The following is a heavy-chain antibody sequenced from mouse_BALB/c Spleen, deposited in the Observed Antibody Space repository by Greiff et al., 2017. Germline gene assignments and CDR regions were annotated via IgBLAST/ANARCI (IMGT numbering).Heavy chain of an antibody. Sequence: QVHVKQSGAELAKPGASVKMSCKASGYTFTSYWMHWVKQRPGQGLEWIGYINPSTGYTEYNQKFKDKATLTVDESSSTAYMQLSSLTSEDSAVYYCARSVGTTYYNAMDYWGQGTSVTVSS. CDR1: GYTFTSYW. D-gene: IGHD2-14*01. V-gene: IGHV1-7*01. J-gene: IGHJ4*01. CDR3: ARSVGTTYYNAMDY. CDR2: INPSTGYT.